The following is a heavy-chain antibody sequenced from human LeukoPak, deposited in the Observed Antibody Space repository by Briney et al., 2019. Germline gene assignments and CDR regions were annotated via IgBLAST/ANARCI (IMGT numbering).Heavy chain of an antibody. CDR3: AKGSGSSSWFAFDS. Sequence: GGSLRLSCAASGFTFSSYAMSWVRQAPGKGLEWVSAIRGSGGSTYYADSVKGRFTISRDNAKNFLYLQMNSLRPEDTAVYYCAKGSGSSSWFAFDSWGQGTLVIVSS. CDR1: GFTFSSYA. D-gene: IGHD6-13*01. V-gene: IGHV3-23*01. J-gene: IGHJ4*02. CDR2: IRGSGGST.